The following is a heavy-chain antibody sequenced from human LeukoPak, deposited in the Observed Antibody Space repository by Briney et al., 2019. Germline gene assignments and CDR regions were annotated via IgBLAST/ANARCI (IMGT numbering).Heavy chain of an antibody. CDR1: GGSFSGYY. D-gene: IGHD3-10*01. Sequence: PSETLSLTCAVYGGSFSGYYWSWIRQPPGKGLEWIGETNHSGSTNYNPSLKSRVTISVDTSKNQFSLKLSSVTAADTAVYYCARVPMVRGVIRRFDPWGQGTLVTVSS. J-gene: IGHJ5*02. CDR2: TNHSGST. V-gene: IGHV4-34*01. CDR3: ARVPMVRGVIRRFDP.